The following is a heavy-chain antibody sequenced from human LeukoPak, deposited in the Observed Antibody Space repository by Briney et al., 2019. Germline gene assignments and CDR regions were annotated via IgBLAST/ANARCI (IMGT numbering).Heavy chain of an antibody. CDR2: ISRSASST. V-gene: IGHV3-11*03. CDR3: ALYCSGGDCNSFGGAFDI. D-gene: IGHD2-15*01. Sequence: GGSLRLSCAASGFNFSDYYMSWIRQAPGKGLEWVSGISRSASSTNYADSVKGRFTISRDNSRNTLYLQMNSLRAEDTAVYYCALYCSGGDCNSFGGAFDIWGQGTMVAVSS. J-gene: IGHJ3*02. CDR1: GFNFSDYY.